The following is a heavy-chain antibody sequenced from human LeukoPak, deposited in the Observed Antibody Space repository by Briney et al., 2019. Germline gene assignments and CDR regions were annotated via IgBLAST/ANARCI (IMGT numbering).Heavy chain of an antibody. D-gene: IGHD3-10*01. CDR2: INHSGST. J-gene: IGHJ4*02. Sequence: GSLRLSCTASGRGISSYVMNWIRQAPGKGLEWIGEINHSGSTNYNPSLKSRVTISVDTSKNQFSLKLSSVTAADTAVYYCARGADYSGSGSYSGWGQGTLVTVSS. CDR1: GRGISSYV. CDR3: ARGADYSGSGSYSG. V-gene: IGHV4-34*01.